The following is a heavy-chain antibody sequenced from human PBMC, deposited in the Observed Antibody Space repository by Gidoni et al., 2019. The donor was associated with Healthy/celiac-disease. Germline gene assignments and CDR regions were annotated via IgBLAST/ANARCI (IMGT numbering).Heavy chain of an antibody. CDR2: INPNSGGT. Sequence: QVQLVQSGAEVKKPGASVKVSCKASGYTFTGYYMHWVRQAPGQGLEWMGWINPNSGGTNYAQKVQGRVTRTRDTSISTAYMELSRLRSDDTAVYYCARGGYGLTETNWFDPWGQGTLVTVSS. CDR3: ARGGYGLTETNWFDP. D-gene: IGHD6-25*01. J-gene: IGHJ5*02. V-gene: IGHV1-2*02. CDR1: GYTFTGYY.